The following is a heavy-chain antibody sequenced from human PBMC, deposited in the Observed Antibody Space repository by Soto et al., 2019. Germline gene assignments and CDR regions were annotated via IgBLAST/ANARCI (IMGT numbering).Heavy chain of an antibody. CDR3: ARVAMTTETTDVFDI. V-gene: IGHV4-30-4*01. D-gene: IGHD4-17*01. CDR2: IYYSGSP. J-gene: IGHJ3*02. CDR1: GGSVLSADYF. Sequence: SETLSLPCTVSGGSVLSADYFWSWIRQPPGKGLDCIGYIYYSGSPYYNPSLKSRFTISVDTPKNQFSLKVNSVTGADTAVYYCARVAMTTETTDVFDIWGQGTLVTVSS.